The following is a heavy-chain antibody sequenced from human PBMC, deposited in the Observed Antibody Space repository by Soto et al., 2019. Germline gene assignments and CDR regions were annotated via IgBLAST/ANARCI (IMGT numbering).Heavy chain of an antibody. CDR3: ARGDPSAGPADY. Sequence: QVQLVDSGGGAVEPGTSPRLSCAASGYIFRTFGMHWVRQAPGKGPEWVAVVVSDGSRQYYSDSVKGRFTITKDNSKNMVYLQMNDLRVEDTAVYYCARGDPSAGPADYWGQGTRVTV. CDR2: VVSDGSRQ. CDR1: GYIFRTFG. D-gene: IGHD6-19*01. J-gene: IGHJ4*02. V-gene: IGHV3-33*05.